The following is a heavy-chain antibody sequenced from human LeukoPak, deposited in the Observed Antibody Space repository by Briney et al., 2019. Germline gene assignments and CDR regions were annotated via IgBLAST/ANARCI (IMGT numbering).Heavy chain of an antibody. Sequence: SETLSLTCTVSGGSISSYYWSWIRQPPGKGLEWIGYIYYSGSTNYNPSLKSRVTISVDTSKNQFSLKLSSVTAADTAVYYCARAPSTSHFDYWGQGTLVTVSS. J-gene: IGHJ4*02. CDR3: ARAPSTSHFDY. V-gene: IGHV4-59*01. CDR1: GGSISSYY. D-gene: IGHD2-2*01. CDR2: IYYSGST.